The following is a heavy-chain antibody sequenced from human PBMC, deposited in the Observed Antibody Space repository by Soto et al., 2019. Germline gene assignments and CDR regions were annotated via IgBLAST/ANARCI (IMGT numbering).Heavy chain of an antibody. V-gene: IGHV1-3*01. Sequence: QVQLVQSGAEVKKPGASVKVSCKASGYTFTSYAMHWVRQAPGQRLEWMGWINAGNGNTKYSQKFQGRVTITRDTSASTAYMELSSLRSEDTAVYYCARGVITMVRGVISAFDIWGQGTMVTVSS. CDR2: INAGNGNT. CDR1: GYTFTSYA. J-gene: IGHJ3*02. CDR3: ARGVITMVRGVISAFDI. D-gene: IGHD3-10*01.